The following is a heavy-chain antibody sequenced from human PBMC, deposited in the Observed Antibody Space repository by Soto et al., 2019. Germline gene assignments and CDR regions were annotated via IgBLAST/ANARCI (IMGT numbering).Heavy chain of an antibody. Sequence: GSLRLSCAASGFTFSSYAMSWVRQAPGKGLEWVSVISGSGGSTYYADSVKGRFTISRDNSKNTLYLQMNSLRAEDTAVYYCAKDLWSYYDFWSGYYSPGRDMDVWGKGTTVTVSS. CDR3: AKDLWSYYDFWSGYYSPGRDMDV. V-gene: IGHV3-23*01. CDR1: GFTFSSYA. D-gene: IGHD3-3*01. J-gene: IGHJ6*03. CDR2: ISGSGGST.